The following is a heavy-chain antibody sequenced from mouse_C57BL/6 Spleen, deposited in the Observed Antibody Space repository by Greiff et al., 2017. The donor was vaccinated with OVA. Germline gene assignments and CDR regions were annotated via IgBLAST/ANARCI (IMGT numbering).Heavy chain of an antibody. CDR3: ARHEGDYGNYGY. Sequence: EVKLMESGGDLVKPGGSLKLSCAASGFTFSSYGMSWVRQTPDKRLEWVATISSGGSYTYYPDSVKGRFTISRDNAKNTLYLQMSSLKSEDTAMYYCARHEGDYGNYGYWGQGTTLTVSS. J-gene: IGHJ2*01. V-gene: IGHV5-6*01. CDR2: ISSGGSYT. CDR1: GFTFSSYG. D-gene: IGHD2-1*01.